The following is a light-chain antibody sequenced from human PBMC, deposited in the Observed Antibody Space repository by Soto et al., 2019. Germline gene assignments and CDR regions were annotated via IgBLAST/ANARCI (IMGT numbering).Light chain of an antibody. CDR3: QQRRDWPT. V-gene: IGKV3-11*01. J-gene: IGKJ5*01. Sequence: DIVLTQSPATLSLSPGERATLSCWASQSVTTYLAWYQQKPGQTPRLLLYDASNRATGVPARFSGGGSGTDFTLTISSLEPEDSAVYYCQQRRDWPTFGQGTRLEIK. CDR1: QSVTTY. CDR2: DAS.